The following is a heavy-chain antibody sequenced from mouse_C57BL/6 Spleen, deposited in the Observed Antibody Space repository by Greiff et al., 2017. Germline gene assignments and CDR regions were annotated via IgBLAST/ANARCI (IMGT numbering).Heavy chain of an antibody. CDR1: GFSLTSYG. J-gene: IGHJ3*01. D-gene: IGHD1-1*01. Sequence: VKLQESGPGLVAPSQSLSITCTVSGFSLTSYGVDWVRQSPGKGLEWLGVIWGVGSTNYNSALKSRLSISKDNSKSQVFLKMNSLQTDDTAMYYCASLRSWFAYWGQGTLVTVSA. V-gene: IGHV2-6*01. CDR3: ASLRSWFAY. CDR2: IWGVGST.